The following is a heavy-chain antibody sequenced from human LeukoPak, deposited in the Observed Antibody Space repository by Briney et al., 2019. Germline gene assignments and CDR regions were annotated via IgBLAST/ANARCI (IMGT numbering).Heavy chain of an antibody. CDR1: GYSISSGYY. J-gene: IGHJ4*02. CDR2: IYHSGST. D-gene: IGHD5-12*01. Sequence: PSETLSLTCTVSGYSISSGYYWGWIRQPPGKGLEWIGSIYHSGSTYYNPSLKSRVTISVDTSKNQFSLKLSSVTAADTAVYYCARTIYSGYDYWGQGTLVTVSS. CDR3: ARTIYSGYDY. V-gene: IGHV4-38-2*02.